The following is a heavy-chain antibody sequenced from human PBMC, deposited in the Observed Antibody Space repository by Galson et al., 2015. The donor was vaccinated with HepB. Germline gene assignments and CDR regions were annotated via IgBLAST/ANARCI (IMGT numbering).Heavy chain of an antibody. CDR3: ARDYASSWYFNHYYGMDV. CDR1: GFTFSSYA. V-gene: IGHV3-30*04. D-gene: IGHD6-13*01. Sequence: SLRLSCAASGFTFSSYAMHWVRQAPGKRLEWVAVISYDGSNKYYADSVKGRFTISRDNSKNTLYLQMNSLRAEDTAVYYCARDYASSWYFNHYYGMDVWGQGTTVTVSS. CDR2: ISYDGSNK. J-gene: IGHJ6*02.